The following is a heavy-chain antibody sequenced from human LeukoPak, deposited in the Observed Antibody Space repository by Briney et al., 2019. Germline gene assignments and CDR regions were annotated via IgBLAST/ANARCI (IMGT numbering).Heavy chain of an antibody. D-gene: IGHD2-15*01. CDR3: ASGLAGGQRDVRVDY. Sequence: GGSLRLSCAASGFTFSSYEMNWGRQAPGKGLEWVSYISSRGSTIYYADSVKGRFTISRDNAKNSLYLQMNSLRAEDTAVYYCASGLAGGQRDVRVDYWGQGTLVTVSS. J-gene: IGHJ4*02. CDR1: GFTFSSYE. CDR2: ISSRGSTI. V-gene: IGHV3-48*03.